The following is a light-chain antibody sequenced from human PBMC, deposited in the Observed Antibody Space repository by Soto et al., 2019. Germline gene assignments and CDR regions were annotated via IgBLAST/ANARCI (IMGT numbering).Light chain of an antibody. CDR1: QSISSY. CDR3: QQSYSTPPNT. V-gene: IGKV1-39*01. J-gene: IGKJ5*01. Sequence: DIQMTQSPSSLSASVGDRVTITCRASQSISSYLNWYQQKPGKAPKLLIYAASSLQSGFPSRFSGSGSGTDFTLTISILQPEDFATYYCQQSYSTPPNTFGQGTRLEIK. CDR2: AAS.